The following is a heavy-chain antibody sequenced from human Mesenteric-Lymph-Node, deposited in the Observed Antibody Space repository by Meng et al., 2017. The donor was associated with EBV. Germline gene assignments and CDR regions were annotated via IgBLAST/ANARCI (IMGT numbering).Heavy chain of an antibody. V-gene: IGHV1-3*01. J-gene: IGHJ5*02. Sequence: PEAAGGEWKKPGAPVTVFFEASGYTVTSYAMHWVRQAPGQRLEWMGWINVGNGDTKYSQKFHGRVTITRDTSATTAYMELRSLTSEDTAVYYWARDSTGDSRRFDPWGQGTLVTVSS. CDR2: INVGNGDT. CDR3: ARDSTGDSRRFDP. D-gene: IGHD3-22*01. CDR1: GYTVTSYA.